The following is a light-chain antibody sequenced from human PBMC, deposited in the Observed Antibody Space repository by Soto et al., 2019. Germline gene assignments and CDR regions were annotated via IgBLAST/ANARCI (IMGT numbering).Light chain of an antibody. CDR1: QDISHY. J-gene: IGKJ3*01. CDR3: QQFDNLPFT. CDR2: DAS. V-gene: IGKV1-33*01. Sequence: DIRMTQSPSSLSASVGDRVTITCQASQDISHYLNWYQQKPGKAPKLLIYDASNLETGVPSSFSGSGSGTDFTFTISSLQPEDIATYYCQQFDNLPFTFGPGTKVDIK.